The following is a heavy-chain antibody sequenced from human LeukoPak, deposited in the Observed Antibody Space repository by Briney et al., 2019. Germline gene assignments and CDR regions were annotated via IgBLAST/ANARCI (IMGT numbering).Heavy chain of an antibody. D-gene: IGHD2-2*01. CDR1: GFTFSSYG. J-gene: IGHJ4*02. V-gene: IGHV3-30*18. CDR3: AKDVGVVIVAAAAPDFDY. Sequence: PGRSLRLSCAASGFTFSSYGMHWVRQASGKGLEWVAVISYDGSNKYYADSVKGRFTISRDNSKNTLYLQMKSLRVEDTAVYYCAKDVGVVIVAAAAPDFDYWGQGTLVTVSS. CDR2: ISYDGSNK.